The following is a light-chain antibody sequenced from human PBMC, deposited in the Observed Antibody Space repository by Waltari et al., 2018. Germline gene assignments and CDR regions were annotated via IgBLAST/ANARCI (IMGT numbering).Light chain of an antibody. CDR1: HSVGCY. Sequence: EIVLPQSLALLSLSPGARATLSCRASHSVGCYLAWYQQRPGQSPRLLIYAASTRATGIPARCSGSGSETDFTLTISSLEPEDFAFYYCQQRSNWPLTFGRGTRVEI. CDR3: QQRSNWPLT. CDR2: AAS. V-gene: IGKV3-11*01. J-gene: IGKJ4*01.